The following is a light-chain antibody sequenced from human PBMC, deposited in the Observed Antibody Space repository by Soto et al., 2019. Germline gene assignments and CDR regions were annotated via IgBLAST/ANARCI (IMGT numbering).Light chain of an antibody. CDR3: QTWGTGIHVV. J-gene: IGLJ2*01. CDR2: LDSDGSH. CDR1: SGHSSYA. V-gene: IGLV4-69*01. Sequence: QSVLTQSPSASASLGASVKLTCTLSSGHSSYAIAWHQQQPEKGPRYLMKLDSDGSHTKGDAIPDRFSGSSSGAERYLTISRLRSEDEADYYCQTWGTGIHVVFGGGTQLTVL.